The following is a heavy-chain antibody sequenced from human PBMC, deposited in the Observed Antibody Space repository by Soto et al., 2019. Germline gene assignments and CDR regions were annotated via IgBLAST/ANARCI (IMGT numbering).Heavy chain of an antibody. CDR1: GFTFSTYA. Sequence: QVQLVESGGGVVQPGRSLTLSCAASGFTFSTYALHWVRQAPGKGLEWVAVISYDGSNNYYADSVKGRFTISRDNSNNTLYLQMNSLRAEDTAVYYCARVHSSGWYASDYWGQGTLVTVSS. V-gene: IGHV3-30-3*01. CDR3: ARVHSSGWYASDY. CDR2: ISYDGSNN. D-gene: IGHD6-19*01. J-gene: IGHJ4*02.